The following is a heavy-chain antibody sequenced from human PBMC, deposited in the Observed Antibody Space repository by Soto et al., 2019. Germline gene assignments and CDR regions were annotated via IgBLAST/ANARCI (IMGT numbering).Heavy chain of an antibody. CDR3: EVTTGY. J-gene: IGHJ4*02. Sequence: QVQVVQSRAEVKKPGASVKVSCKASGYTFTDYDINWVWQASGQGLEYMGWMSPESGNTGYAPQFQGRVTMTRNTSISTAYMELSSLRSEDTAVYYCEVTTGYWGQGTKVTVSS. D-gene: IGHD2-21*02. CDR2: MSPESGNT. CDR1: GYTFTDYD. V-gene: IGHV1-8*01.